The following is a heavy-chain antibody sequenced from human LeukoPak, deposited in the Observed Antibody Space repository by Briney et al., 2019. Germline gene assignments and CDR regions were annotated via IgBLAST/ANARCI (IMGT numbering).Heavy chain of an antibody. CDR3: AKDHTDDYYDSSGYFDY. V-gene: IGHV3-23*01. CDR1: GFTFSSYA. J-gene: IGHJ4*02. CDR2: ISGSGGST. Sequence: GGSLRLSCAASGFTFSSYAMSWVRQAPGKGLEWVSIISGSGGSTYYADSVKGRFTISRDNSKNTLYLQMNGLRAEDTAVYYCAKDHTDDYYDSSGYFDYWGQGTLVTVSS. D-gene: IGHD3-22*01.